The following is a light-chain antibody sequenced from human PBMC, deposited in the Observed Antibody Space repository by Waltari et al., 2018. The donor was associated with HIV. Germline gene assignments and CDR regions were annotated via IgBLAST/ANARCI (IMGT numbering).Light chain of an antibody. CDR1: PLPRQF. Sequence: SYELAQPPSVSLSPGQTARLTCSGDPLPRQFVYWYQQKPGQAPIVVIYKDSERPSGIPERFSGFISGTTATLTISAVQAEDEADYYCQSADITGTLGVFGGGTRLTV. CDR2: KDS. J-gene: IGLJ2*01. V-gene: IGLV3-25*03. CDR3: QSADITGTLGV.